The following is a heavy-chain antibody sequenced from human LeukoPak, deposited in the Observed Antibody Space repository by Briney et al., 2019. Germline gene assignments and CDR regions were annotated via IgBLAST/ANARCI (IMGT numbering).Heavy chain of an antibody. CDR1: GFTFSSYA. J-gene: IGHJ4*02. Sequence: GRSLRLSCAASGFTFSSYAMHWVRQAPGKGLEWVAVISFDGSNKYYADSVKGRFTISRDNSKNTLYLQMNSLRAEDTAVYYCASGSYSTADYWGQGTLVTVSS. CDR3: ASGSYSTADY. CDR2: ISFDGSNK. V-gene: IGHV3-30-3*01. D-gene: IGHD1-26*01.